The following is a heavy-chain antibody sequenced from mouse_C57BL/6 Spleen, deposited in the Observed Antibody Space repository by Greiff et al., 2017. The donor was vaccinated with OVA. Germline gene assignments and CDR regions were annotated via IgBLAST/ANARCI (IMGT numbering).Heavy chain of an antibody. CDR2: INPNNGGT. J-gene: IGHJ3*01. CDR1: GYTFTDYN. CDR3: ARGGYDGAY. D-gene: IGHD2-2*01. Sequence: EVQLQQSGPELVKPGASVKIPCKASGYTFTDYNMDWVKQSHGKSLEWIGDINPNNGGTIYTQKFKGKATLTVDKSSSTAYMELRSLTSEDTAVYYCARGGYDGAYWGQGTLVTVSA. V-gene: IGHV1-18*01.